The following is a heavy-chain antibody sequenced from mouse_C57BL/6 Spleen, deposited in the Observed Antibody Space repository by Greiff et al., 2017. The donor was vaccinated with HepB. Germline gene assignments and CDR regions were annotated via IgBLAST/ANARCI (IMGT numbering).Heavy chain of an antibody. D-gene: IGHD1-1*01. J-gene: IGHJ2*01. V-gene: IGHV5-4*01. CDR1: GFTFSSYA. Sequence: EVQGVESGGGLVKPGGSLKLSCAASGFTFSSYAMSWVRQTPEKRLEWVATISDGGSYTYYPDNVKGRFTISRDNAKNNLYLQMSHLKSEDTAMYYCARDPLYYGSSLYYFDYWGQGTTLTVSS. CDR2: ISDGGSYT. CDR3: ARDPLYYGSSLYYFDY.